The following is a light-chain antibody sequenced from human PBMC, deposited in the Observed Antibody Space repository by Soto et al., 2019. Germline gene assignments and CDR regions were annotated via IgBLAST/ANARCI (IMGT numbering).Light chain of an antibody. CDR2: DAA. CDR1: QSVNSNY. CDR3: QQDGSSPS. Sequence: EIVLTQSPGTLSLSPGERVTLSCRASQSVNSNYLAWYQQKPGQAPRLLIYDAASRATGIPDRFSGSGSGTDFTLTISRLEPEDFAVYYCQQDGSSPSFGPGTKVDIK. J-gene: IGKJ3*01. V-gene: IGKV3-20*01.